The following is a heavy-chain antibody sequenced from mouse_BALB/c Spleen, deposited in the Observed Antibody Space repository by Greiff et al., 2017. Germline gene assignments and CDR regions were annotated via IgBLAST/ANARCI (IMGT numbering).Heavy chain of an antibody. V-gene: IGHV14-3*02. CDR1: GFNIKDTY. CDR2: IDPANGNT. J-gene: IGHJ4*01. CDR3: ARGTTYAMDY. Sequence: EVQLVESGAELVKPGASVKLSCTASGFNIKDTYMHWVKQRPEQGLEWIGRIDPANGNTKYDPKFQGKATITADTSSNTSYLQLSSLTSEDTAVYYCARGTTYAMDYWGQGTSVTVSS. D-gene: IGHD1-1*01.